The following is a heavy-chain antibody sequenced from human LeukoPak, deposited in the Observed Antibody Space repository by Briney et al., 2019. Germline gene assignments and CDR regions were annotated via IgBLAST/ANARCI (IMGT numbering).Heavy chain of an antibody. Sequence: SGGSLRLSCAASGFTFSSYAMSWVRQAPGKGLEWVSAISGSGGSTYYADSVKGRFTISRDNSKNTLYLQMNSLRAEDTAVYYCAKGMDSSCWLFDYWGQGTLVTVSS. CDR1: GFTFSSYA. CDR2: ISGSGGST. CDR3: AKGMDSSCWLFDY. D-gene: IGHD6-19*01. J-gene: IGHJ4*02. V-gene: IGHV3-23*01.